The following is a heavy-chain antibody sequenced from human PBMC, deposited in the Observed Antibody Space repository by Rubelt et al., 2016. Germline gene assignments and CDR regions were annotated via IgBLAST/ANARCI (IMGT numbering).Heavy chain of an antibody. D-gene: IGHD3-3*01. J-gene: IGHJ5*02. Sequence: QVQLQESGPGLVKPSETLSLTCTVSGYSISSGYYWGWIRQPPGKGLEWIGSIYHSGSTYYNPSLKSRVPISVDTSKNQFSLKLSSVTAADTAVYYCASADYDFWSGSDRNWFDPWGQGTLVTVSS. CDR2: IYHSGST. V-gene: IGHV4-38-2*02. CDR3: ASADYDFWSGSDRNWFDP. CDR1: GYSISSGYY.